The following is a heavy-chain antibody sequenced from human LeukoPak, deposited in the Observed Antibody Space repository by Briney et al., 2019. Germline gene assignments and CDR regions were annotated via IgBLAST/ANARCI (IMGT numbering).Heavy chain of an antibody. J-gene: IGHJ5*02. CDR2: INHSGST. V-gene: IGHV4-34*01. Sequence: SETLSLTCAVYGGSFSGYYWSWIRQPPGKGLEWIGEINHSGSTNYNPSLKSRVTISVDMSKNQFSLKLSSVTAADTAVYYCARGRGRRFGELLSHWFDPWGQGTLVTVSS. CDR3: ARGRGRRFGELLSHWFDP. CDR1: GGSFSGYY. D-gene: IGHD3-10*01.